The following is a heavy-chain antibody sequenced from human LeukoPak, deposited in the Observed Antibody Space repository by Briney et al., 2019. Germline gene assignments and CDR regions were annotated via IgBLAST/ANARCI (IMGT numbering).Heavy chain of an antibody. D-gene: IGHD3-3*01. J-gene: IGHJ3*02. Sequence: GGSLRLSCAASRLTFSDYSMNWVRQAPGKGLEWVSSISSGSSYIYYADSVKGRFTISRDNAKNSLYLQMNSLRAEDTAVYYCARDFSRAFDIWGQGTLVTVSS. CDR1: RLTFSDYS. V-gene: IGHV3-21*01. CDR3: ARDFSRAFDI. CDR2: ISSGSSYI.